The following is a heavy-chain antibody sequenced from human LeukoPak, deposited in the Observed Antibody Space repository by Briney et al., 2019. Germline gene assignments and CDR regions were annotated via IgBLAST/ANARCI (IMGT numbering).Heavy chain of an antibody. CDR2: INHSGST. CDR1: GGSFSGYY. D-gene: IGHD3-10*01. J-gene: IGHJ4*02. CDR3: ARGTKVLLWFGELLFDY. Sequence: SETLSLTCAVYGGSFSGYYWSWIRQPPGKGLEWIGEINHSGSTNYNSSLKSRVTISVDTSKNQFSLKLSSVTAADTAVYYCARGTKVLLWFGELLFDYWGQGTLVTVSS. V-gene: IGHV4-34*01.